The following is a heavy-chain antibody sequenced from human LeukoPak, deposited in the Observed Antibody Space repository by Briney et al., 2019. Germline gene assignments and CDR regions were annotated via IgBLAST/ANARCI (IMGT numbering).Heavy chain of an antibody. CDR3: ARDPYYDILTGTVGSAFDI. CDR1: GGSTSSYY. V-gene: IGHV4-59*01. CDR2: IYYSGST. D-gene: IGHD3-9*01. J-gene: IGHJ3*02. Sequence: SETLSLTCTVSGGSTSSYYWSWIRQPPGKGLEWIGYIYYSGSTNYNPSLKSRVTISVDTSKNQFSLKLSSVTTADTAVYYCARDPYYDILTGTVGSAFDIWGQGTMVTVSS.